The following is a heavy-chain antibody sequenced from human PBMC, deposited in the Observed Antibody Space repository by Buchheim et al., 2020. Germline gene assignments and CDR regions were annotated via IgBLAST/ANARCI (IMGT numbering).Heavy chain of an antibody. CDR2: IYYSGST. D-gene: IGHD3-3*01. CDR1: GGSFSGYY. Sequence: QVQLQQWGAGLLKPSETLSLTCAVYGGSFSGYYWSWIRQPPGKGLEWIGYIYYSGSTNYNPSLKSRVTISVDTSKNQFSLKLSSVTAADTAVYYCARDNRFYDFWSGYYAAGIWYFDLWGRGTL. J-gene: IGHJ2*01. CDR3: ARDNRFYDFWSGYYAAGIWYFDL. V-gene: IGHV4-34*11.